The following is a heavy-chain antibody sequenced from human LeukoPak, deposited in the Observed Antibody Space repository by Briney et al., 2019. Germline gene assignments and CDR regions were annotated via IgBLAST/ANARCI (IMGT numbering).Heavy chain of an antibody. J-gene: IGHJ4*02. V-gene: IGHV4-39*01. CDR2: FYDGGNT. CDR3: ARRDGSFDH. D-gene: IGHD5-24*01. CDR1: GGSISSSSYY. Sequence: PSETLSLTCTVSGGSISSSSYYRGWIRQPPGKGLEWIGDFYDGGNTYYKPSLKSRVTISVDTSKNQFSLHLNSVTAADTAVYYCARRDGSFDHWGQGTLVTVSS.